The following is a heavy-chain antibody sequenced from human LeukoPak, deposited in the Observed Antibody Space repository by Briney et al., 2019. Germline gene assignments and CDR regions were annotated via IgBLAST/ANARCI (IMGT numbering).Heavy chain of an antibody. Sequence: GGSLRLSCAASGFTFSSYGMHWVRQAPGKGLEWVAFIRYDGSNKYYADSVKGRFTISRDNSKNTLYLQMNSLKTEDTAVYYCTTEGEVLRFLEWFPARNDAFDIWGQGTMVTVSS. CDR2: IRYDGSNK. V-gene: IGHV3-30*02. CDR3: TTEGEVLRFLEWFPARNDAFDI. J-gene: IGHJ3*02. CDR1: GFTFSSYG. D-gene: IGHD3-3*01.